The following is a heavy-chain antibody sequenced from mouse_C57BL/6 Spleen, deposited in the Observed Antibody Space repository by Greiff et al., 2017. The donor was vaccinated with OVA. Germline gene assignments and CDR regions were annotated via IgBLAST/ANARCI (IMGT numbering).Heavy chain of an antibody. CDR1: GYTFTSYG. CDR2: IYPRSGNN. D-gene: IGHD3-2*02. V-gene: IGHV1-81*01. Sequence: QVQLQQSGAELARPGASVKLSCKASGYTFTSYGISWVKQRTGQGLEWIGEIYPRSGNNYYNEKFKGKATLTADKSSSTAYMELRSLTSEDSAVYFCAIDSSGLFAYWGQGTLVTVSA. J-gene: IGHJ3*01. CDR3: AIDSSGLFAY.